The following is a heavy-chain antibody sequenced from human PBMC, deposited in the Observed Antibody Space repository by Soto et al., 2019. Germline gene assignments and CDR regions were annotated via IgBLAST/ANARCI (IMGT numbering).Heavy chain of an antibody. J-gene: IGHJ4*02. D-gene: IGHD2-2*01. CDR1: GFTFSSYA. V-gene: IGHV3-23*01. CDR2: ISGSGGST. Sequence: GSLRLSCAASGFTFSSYAMSWVRQAPGKGLEWVSAISGSGGSTYYADSVKGRFTISRDNSKNTLYLQMNSLRAEDTAVYYCASFAHGYCSSTSCYAGFDYWGQGTLVTVSS. CDR3: ASFAHGYCSSTSCYAGFDY.